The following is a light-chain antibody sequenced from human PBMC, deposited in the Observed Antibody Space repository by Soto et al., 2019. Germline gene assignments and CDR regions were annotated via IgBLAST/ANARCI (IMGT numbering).Light chain of an antibody. CDR3: SSYTSSSPVV. CDR2: DVS. Sequence: QSALTQPASVSGSPGQSITISCTGTSSDVGGYNYVSWYQQHPGKAPKLMIYDVSNRPSGVSNRNSGSKSGNTASLTISGLQAKDEADYYCSSYTSSSPVVFGGGTKRTFL. V-gene: IGLV2-14*01. CDR1: SSDVGGYNY. J-gene: IGLJ2*01.